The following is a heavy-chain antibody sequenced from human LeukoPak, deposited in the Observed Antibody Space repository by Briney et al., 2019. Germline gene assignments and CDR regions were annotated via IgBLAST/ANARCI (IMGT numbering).Heavy chain of an antibody. J-gene: IGHJ5*02. V-gene: IGHV3-11*04. CDR1: GFTFSDHY. D-gene: IGHD3-16*02. CDR3: ARDSVIGFDP. CDR2: ISHTGTTM. Sequence: GGSLRLSCAASGFTFSDHYMSWIRQAPGKGLEWVSYISHTGTTMYYADSVKGRFTISRDNAKNSLYLQMNSLRAEDTAVYYCARDSVIGFDPWGQGTLVTVSS.